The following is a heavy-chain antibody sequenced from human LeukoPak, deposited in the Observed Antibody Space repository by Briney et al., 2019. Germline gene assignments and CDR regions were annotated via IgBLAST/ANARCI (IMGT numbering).Heavy chain of an antibody. V-gene: IGHV1-24*01. J-gene: IGHJ6*03. Sequence: GASVKVSCKVSGYTLTELSMHWVRQAPGKGLEWMGGFDPEDGETIYAQKFQGRVTMTEDTSTDTAYMELSSLRSEDTAVYYCATTTHSGSYGTLGYYYYMDVWGKGTTVTVSS. CDR3: ATTTHSGSYGTLGYYYYMDV. CDR2: FDPEDGET. D-gene: IGHD1-26*01. CDR1: GYTLTELS.